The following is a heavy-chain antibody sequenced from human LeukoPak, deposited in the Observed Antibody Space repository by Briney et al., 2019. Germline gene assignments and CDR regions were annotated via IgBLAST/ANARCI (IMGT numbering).Heavy chain of an antibody. Sequence: PGGSLRLSCAASGFTFSSYWMSWVRQAPGKGLEWVANIKQDGSEKYYVDSVKGRFTISRDNAKNSLYLQMNSLRAEDTAVYYCARGHYDFWSGSPYYFDYWGQGTLVTVSS. CDR2: IKQDGSEK. CDR1: GFTFSSYW. D-gene: IGHD3-3*01. V-gene: IGHV3-7*01. CDR3: ARGHYDFWSGSPYYFDY. J-gene: IGHJ4*02.